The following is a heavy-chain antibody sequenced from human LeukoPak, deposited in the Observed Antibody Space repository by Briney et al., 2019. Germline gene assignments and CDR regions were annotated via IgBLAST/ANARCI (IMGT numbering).Heavy chain of an antibody. Sequence: GASVRVSCKASGYTFTSYGMSWVRQAPGKGLEGRGGISAYNGNKNYAQKLQGRVTMTTHTSTSAAYIELRSLRSADTAVYFCVRAFYDITLARFWGQGTLVSLS. CDR3: VRAFYDITLARF. V-gene: IGHV1-18*01. CDR1: GYTFTSYG. D-gene: IGHD3-22*01. CDR2: ISAYNGNK. J-gene: IGHJ4*02.